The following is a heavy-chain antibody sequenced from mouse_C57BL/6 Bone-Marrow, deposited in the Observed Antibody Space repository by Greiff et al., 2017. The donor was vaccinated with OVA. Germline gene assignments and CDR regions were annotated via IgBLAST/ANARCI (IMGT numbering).Heavy chain of an antibody. D-gene: IGHD1-1*01. V-gene: IGHV1-81*01. CDR1: GYTFTSYG. CDR3: ARYLITTVVADDWYFDV. CDR2: IYPRSGNT. J-gene: IGHJ1*03. Sequence: VQLQQSGAELARPGASVKLSCKASGYTFTSYGISWVKQRTGQGLEWIGEIYPRSGNTYYNEKFKGKATLTADKSSSTAYMELRSLTSEDSAVYFCARYLITTVVADDWYFDVWGKGTTVTVSS.